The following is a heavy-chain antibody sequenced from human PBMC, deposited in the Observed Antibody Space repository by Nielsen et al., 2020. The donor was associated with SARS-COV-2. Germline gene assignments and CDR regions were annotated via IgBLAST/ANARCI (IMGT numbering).Heavy chain of an antibody. CDR1: GFTFDDYA. CDR2: ISWNSGSI. D-gene: IGHD2-2*01. V-gene: IGHV3-9*01. Sequence: GGSLRLSCAASGFTFDDYAMHWVRQAPGKGLEWVSGISWNSGSIGYADSVKGRFTISRDNAKNSLYLQMNSLRADDTALYYCARRWGYCSSTSCSQGAFDIWGQGTMVTVSS. J-gene: IGHJ3*02. CDR3: ARRWGYCSSTSCSQGAFDI.